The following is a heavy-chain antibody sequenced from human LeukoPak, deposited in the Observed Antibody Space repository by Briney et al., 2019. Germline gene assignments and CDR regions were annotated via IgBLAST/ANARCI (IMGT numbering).Heavy chain of an antibody. CDR2: ISYDGSNK. D-gene: IGHD3-3*01. Sequence: GGSLRLSCAASGFTFSSYAMHWVRQAPGKGLEWVAVISYDGSNKYYADSVKGRFTISRDNSKNTLHLQMNSLRAEDTAVYYCAGDTSDYWGQGTLVTVSS. V-gene: IGHV3-30-3*01. CDR1: GFTFSSYA. J-gene: IGHJ4*02. CDR3: AGDTSDY.